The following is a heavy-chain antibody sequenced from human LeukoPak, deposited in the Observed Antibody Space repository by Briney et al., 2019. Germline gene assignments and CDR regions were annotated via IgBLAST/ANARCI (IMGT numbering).Heavy chain of an antibody. J-gene: IGHJ4*02. V-gene: IGHV1-2*06. D-gene: IGHD1-26*01. CDR2: INPNSGGT. CDR1: GYTFTGYY. Sequence: ASVKVSCKASGYTFTGYYMHWVRQAPGQGLEWMGRINPNSGGTNYAQKFQGRVTMTRDTSISTAYMELSRLRSDDTAVYYCAREVVGATRYYFDYWGQGTLVTVSS. CDR3: AREVVGATRYYFDY.